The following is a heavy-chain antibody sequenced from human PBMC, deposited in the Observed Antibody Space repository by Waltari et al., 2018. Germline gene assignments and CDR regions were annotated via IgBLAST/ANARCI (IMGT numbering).Heavy chain of an antibody. CDR2: VSADGEST. CDR1: GCAFTNLA. V-gene: IGHV3-23*01. CDR3: AKDLMLREMISMFVFDM. J-gene: IGHJ3*02. D-gene: IGHD3-10*01. Sequence: EVQLLESGGGLEQPGGSLRLACAASGCAFTNLAINLFRQAPGEGLEWVATVSADGESTYYADSVKGRFTVSRDNSKNTVQLQMNSLRLEDTAVYFCAKDLMLREMISMFVFDMWGQGTMVTVSS.